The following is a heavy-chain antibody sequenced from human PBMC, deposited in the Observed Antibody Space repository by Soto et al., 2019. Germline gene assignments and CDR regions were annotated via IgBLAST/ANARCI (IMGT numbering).Heavy chain of an antibody. CDR2: IYYSGST. CDR1: GGSISSSSYY. CDR3: ARQGYGSGSVYYYYYYGMDV. J-gene: IGHJ6*02. V-gene: IGHV4-39*01. D-gene: IGHD3-10*01. Sequence: SETLSLTCTVSGGSISSSSYYWGWIRQPPGKGLEWIGSIYYSGSTYYNPSLKSRVTISVDTSKNQFSLKLSSVTAADTAVYYCARQGYGSGSVYYYYYYGMDVWGQGTTVTVSS.